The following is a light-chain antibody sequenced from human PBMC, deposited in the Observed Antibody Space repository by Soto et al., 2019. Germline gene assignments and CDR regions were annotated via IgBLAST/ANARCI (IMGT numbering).Light chain of an antibody. CDR1: STDVGVYDY. CDR2: EVN. V-gene: IGLV2-8*01. Sequence: QSALTQPPSASGSPGQSVTISCTGTSTDVGVYDYVSWYQQHPSKAPKLMIYEVNKRPSGVSDRFSGSKSGNTASLTVSGLQTEDEADYSCSSYAASNTVVFGGGTKLTVL. J-gene: IGLJ2*01. CDR3: SSYAASNTVV.